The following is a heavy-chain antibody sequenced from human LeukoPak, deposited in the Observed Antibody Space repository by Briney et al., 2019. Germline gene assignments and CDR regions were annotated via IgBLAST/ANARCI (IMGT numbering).Heavy chain of an antibody. Sequence: PGGSLRLSCAPSGFTLNSHEMHWVRQAPGKGLEWVSYITSSGGITYYADSVKGRFTVSRDNAKNSLFLQMNSLRAEDTAIYYCAGERNCGGDCYQGSWFDPGGQGTLVTVSS. CDR2: ITSSGGIT. CDR1: GFTLNSHE. CDR3: AGERNCGGDCYQGSWFDP. D-gene: IGHD2-21*02. J-gene: IGHJ5*02. V-gene: IGHV3-48*03.